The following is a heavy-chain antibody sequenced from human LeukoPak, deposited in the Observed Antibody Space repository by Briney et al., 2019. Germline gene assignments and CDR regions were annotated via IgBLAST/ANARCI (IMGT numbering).Heavy chain of an antibody. CDR3: ARGRGAVTNFDY. Sequence: PSETLSLTCTVSGGSISSGGYYWSWIRQHPGKGLEWIGYIYYSGSTYYNPSLKSRVTISVDTSKNQFSLKLSSVTAADTAVCYCARGRGAVTNFDYWGQGTLVTVSS. V-gene: IGHV4-31*03. D-gene: IGHD4-17*01. J-gene: IGHJ4*02. CDR2: IYYSGST. CDR1: GGSISSGGYY.